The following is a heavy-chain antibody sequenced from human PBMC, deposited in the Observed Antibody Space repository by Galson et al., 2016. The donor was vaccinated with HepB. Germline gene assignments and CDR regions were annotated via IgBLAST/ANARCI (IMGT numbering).Heavy chain of an antibody. D-gene: IGHD3-22*01. Sequence: SLRLSCAASGFTFNHAWMSWVRQAPGKGLEWVGRIKRKTDGGTAEYAEPVKGRFTISRDESKNILYLQMNSLKTEDTAVYYCTTEWYDPESSGFVRLDYWGQGTLVTVSS. J-gene: IGHJ4*02. V-gene: IGHV3-15*01. CDR1: GFTFNHAW. CDR3: TTEWYDPESSGFVRLDY. CDR2: IKRKTDGGTA.